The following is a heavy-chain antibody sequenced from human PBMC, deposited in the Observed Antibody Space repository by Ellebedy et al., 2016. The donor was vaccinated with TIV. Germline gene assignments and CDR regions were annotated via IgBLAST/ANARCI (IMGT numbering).Heavy chain of an antibody. CDR1: GYTFSNST. J-gene: IGHJ4*02. Sequence: AASVKVSCKASGYTFSNSTISWVRQAPGQGLDWMGWISGYNGDTAYAQKFQGRLTLTTDTSTRTAYMELRSLRSDDTAVYYCARASYYGSGSSYYFDYWGQGTLVTVSS. D-gene: IGHD3-10*01. CDR2: ISGYNGDT. V-gene: IGHV1-18*01. CDR3: ARASYYGSGSSYYFDY.